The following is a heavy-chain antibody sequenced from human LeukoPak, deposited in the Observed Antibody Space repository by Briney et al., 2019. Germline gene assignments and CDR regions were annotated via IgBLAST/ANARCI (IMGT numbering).Heavy chain of an antibody. CDR2: ISSSGSTI. Sequence: GGSLRLSCAASGFTFSRYEMNWVRQAPGKGLEWVSYISSSGSTIYYADSVKGRFTISRDNAKNSLYLQTNSLRAEDTAVYYGARGSEIVGASTGYWYFDLWGRGTLVTVSS. CDR3: ARGSEIVGASTGYWYFDL. V-gene: IGHV3-48*03. CDR1: GFTFSRYE. D-gene: IGHD1-26*01. J-gene: IGHJ2*01.